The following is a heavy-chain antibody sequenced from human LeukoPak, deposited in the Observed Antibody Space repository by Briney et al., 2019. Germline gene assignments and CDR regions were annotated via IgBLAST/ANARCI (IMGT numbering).Heavy chain of an antibody. CDR1: GGSMTHYF. Sequence: PSETLSLTCTVSGGSMTHYFWNWIRQPPGKGLEWIGYTHTSGSPDYSRSLKSRVTISLDTSKTQLSLMLSSVTDADTAVYFCARATQRYCSGTTCFPYWFDTWGQGTLATVSS. V-gene: IGHV4-4*09. CDR3: ARATQRYCSGTTCFPYWFDT. J-gene: IGHJ5*02. CDR2: THTSGSP. D-gene: IGHD2-2*01.